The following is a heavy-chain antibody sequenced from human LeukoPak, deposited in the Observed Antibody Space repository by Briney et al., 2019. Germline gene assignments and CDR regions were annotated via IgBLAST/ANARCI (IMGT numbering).Heavy chain of an antibody. Sequence: GGSLRLSCAASGFTFSSYWMHWVRQAPGKGLVWVSRINTDGSSTSYADSVKGRFTIPRDNSKNTLYLQMNSLRAEDTAVYYCAKQATVITDFFDYWGQGTLVAVSS. V-gene: IGHV3-74*01. CDR3: AKQATVITDFFDY. J-gene: IGHJ4*02. CDR2: INTDGSST. D-gene: IGHD4-23*01. CDR1: GFTFSSYW.